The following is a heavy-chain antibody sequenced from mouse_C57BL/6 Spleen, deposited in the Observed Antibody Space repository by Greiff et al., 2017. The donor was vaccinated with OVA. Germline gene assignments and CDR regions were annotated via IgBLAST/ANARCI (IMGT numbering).Heavy chain of an antibody. Sequence: EVQLQESGAELVRPGASVKLSCTASGFNIKDDYMHWVKQRPEQGLEWIGWIDPENGDTEYASKFQGKATITADTSSNTAYLQLSSLTSEDTAVYYCTTESYAMDYWGQGTSVTVSS. V-gene: IGHV14-4*01. J-gene: IGHJ4*01. CDR1: GFNIKDDY. CDR2: IDPENGDT. CDR3: TTESYAMDY.